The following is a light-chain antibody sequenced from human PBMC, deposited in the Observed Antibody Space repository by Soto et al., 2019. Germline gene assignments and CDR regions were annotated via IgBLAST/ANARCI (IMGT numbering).Light chain of an antibody. V-gene: IGKV1-5*01. CDR2: DAS. Sequence: DIQITQSPSTLSASVGDRFTSTFRASQSISSWLAWYQQKPGKAPKLLIYDASSLESGVPSRFSGSGSGTEFTLTITSLQPDDFATYYCQQYNSYPWTFGQGTKVDIK. CDR1: QSISSW. J-gene: IGKJ1*01. CDR3: QQYNSYPWT.